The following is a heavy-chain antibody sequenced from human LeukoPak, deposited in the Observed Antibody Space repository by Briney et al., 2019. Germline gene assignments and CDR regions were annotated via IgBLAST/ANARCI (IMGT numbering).Heavy chain of an antibody. V-gene: IGHV3-7*04. J-gene: IGHJ4*02. CDR2: MKQDGSEK. Sequence: GGSLRLSCAASGFTFSSYWMSWVRQAPGKGLEWVANMKQDGSEKYYVDSVKGRFTISRDNAKNSLYLQMNSLRAEDTAVYYCARARYYDSSGYYSYWGQGTLVTVSS. CDR3: ARARYYDSSGYYSY. D-gene: IGHD3-22*01. CDR1: GFTFSSYW.